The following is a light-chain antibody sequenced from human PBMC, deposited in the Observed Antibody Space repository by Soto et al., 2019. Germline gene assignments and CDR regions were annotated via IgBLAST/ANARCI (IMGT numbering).Light chain of an antibody. CDR1: QSFNSIY. Sequence: TLSLSPGERATLSCRASQSFNSIYLAWYQQKPGQAPRLLIYGASSRATGIPDRFSGSGSGTDFTLTISRLEPEDFAVYYCHQYDSWTFGQGTKVDIK. J-gene: IGKJ1*01. CDR2: GAS. V-gene: IGKV3-20*01. CDR3: HQYDSWT.